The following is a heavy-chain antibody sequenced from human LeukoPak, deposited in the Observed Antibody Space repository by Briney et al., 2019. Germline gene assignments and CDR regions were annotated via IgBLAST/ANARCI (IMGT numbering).Heavy chain of an antibody. Sequence: SETLSLTCTVSGGSISSYYWSWIRQPPGKGLEWIGDIYYSGYTNYNPSLKSRVTISVDTSKNQFSLKLRSVTAADTAVYYCTRITIHGNSDYWGQGTLVTVSS. CDR2: IYYSGYT. V-gene: IGHV4-59*01. D-gene: IGHD5-24*01. CDR1: GGSISSYY. J-gene: IGHJ4*02. CDR3: TRITIHGNSDY.